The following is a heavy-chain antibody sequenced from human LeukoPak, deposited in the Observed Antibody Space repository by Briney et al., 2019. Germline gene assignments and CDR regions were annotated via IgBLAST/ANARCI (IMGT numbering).Heavy chain of an antibody. V-gene: IGHV1-46*01. CDR1: GYTFTSYY. CDR3: ARVSSYSSSTPNFDY. Sequence: ASVKVSCKASGYTFTSYYMHWVRQAPGQGLEWMGLINPSGGSTSYAQKFQGRVTMTRDTSTSTVYVELSSLRSEDTAVYYCARVSSYSSSTPNFDYWGQGTLVTVSS. CDR2: INPSGGST. J-gene: IGHJ4*02. D-gene: IGHD6-6*01.